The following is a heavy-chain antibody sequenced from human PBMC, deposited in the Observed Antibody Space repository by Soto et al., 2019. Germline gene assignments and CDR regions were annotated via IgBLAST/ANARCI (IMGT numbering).Heavy chain of an antibody. CDR2: ISTDGSRT. CDR1: VLTCSSYA. D-gene: IGHD4-17*01. J-gene: IGHJ4*02. CDR3: VKDSFRAGVITVTLLSY. Sequence: WWSLRLSCSASVLTCSSYAMDWFRQAPGQGLEWLSAISTDGSRTFYADSVKGRFTISRDNSKNTLYLQMSSLRAGDTAVYYCVKDSFRAGVITVTLLSYWGQGTLVTVSS. V-gene: IGHV3-64D*06.